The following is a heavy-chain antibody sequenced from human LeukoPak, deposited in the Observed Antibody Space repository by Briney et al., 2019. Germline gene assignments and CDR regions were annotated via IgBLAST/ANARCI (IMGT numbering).Heavy chain of an antibody. V-gene: IGHV1-46*01. J-gene: IGHJ6*03. D-gene: IGHD2-8*01. CDR2: INPSGGST. CDR3: ARGSVSGVGYYYYYMDV. Sequence: ASVKVSCKASGYTFTSCYMHWVRQAPGQGLEWMGIINPSGGSTSYAQKFQGRVTMTRDTSTSTVYMELSSLRSEDTAVYCCARGSVSGVGYYYYYMDVWGKGTTVTVSS. CDR1: GYTFTSCY.